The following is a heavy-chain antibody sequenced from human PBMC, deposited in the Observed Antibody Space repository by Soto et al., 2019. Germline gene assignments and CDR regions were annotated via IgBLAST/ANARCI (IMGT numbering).Heavy chain of an antibody. J-gene: IGHJ6*02. V-gene: IGHV3-30-3*01. CDR3: ARDGPLRFLEWFPHGMDV. CDR2: ISYDGSNK. Sequence: PGESLKISCAASGFTFSSYAMHWVRQAPGKGLEWVAVISYDGSNKYYADSVKGRFTISRDNSKNTLYLQMNSLRAEDTAVYYCARDGPLRFLEWFPHGMDVWGQGTTVTVSS. D-gene: IGHD3-3*01. CDR1: GFTFSSYA.